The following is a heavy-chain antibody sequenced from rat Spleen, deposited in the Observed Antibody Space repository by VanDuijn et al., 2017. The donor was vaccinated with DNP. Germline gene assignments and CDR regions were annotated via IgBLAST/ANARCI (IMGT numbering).Heavy chain of an antibody. Sequence: EVQVLESGGGLVRPGNSLKLSCATSGFTFSTAWMYWYRQFPEKRLEWVARIKAKSNNFVTDYTESVKGRFTISRDDSKSSVYLQMNNLKEEDTAIYYCAWMGYTTGYWGQGVMVTVSS. CDR1: GFTFSTAW. J-gene: IGHJ2*01. D-gene: IGHD1-6*01. CDR2: IKAKSNNFVT. CDR3: AWMGYTTGY. V-gene: IGHV6-6*01.